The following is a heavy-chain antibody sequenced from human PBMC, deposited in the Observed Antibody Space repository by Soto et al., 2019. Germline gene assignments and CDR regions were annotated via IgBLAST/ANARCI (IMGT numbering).Heavy chain of an antibody. CDR2: ISGSGGST. D-gene: IGHD1-26*01. V-gene: IGHV3-23*01. J-gene: IGHJ5*02. CDR1: GFTFSSYA. CDR3: AKRPTTQEWELPWFDP. Sequence: GGSLRLSCAASGFTFSSYAMSWVRQAPGKGLEWVSAISGSGGSTYYADSVKGRFTISRDNSKNTLYLQMNSLRAEDTAVYYCAKRPTTQEWELPWFDPWGQGTLVTVSS.